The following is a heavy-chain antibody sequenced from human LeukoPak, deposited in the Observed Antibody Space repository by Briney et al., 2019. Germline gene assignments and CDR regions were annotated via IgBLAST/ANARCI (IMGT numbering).Heavy chain of an antibody. J-gene: IGHJ5*02. V-gene: IGHV4-59*01. Sequence: PSETLSLTCTVSGGSLSNYYWSWLRQYPGQGLEWIGYIYCSGSTTYYIPSLKSRVTISLDTSKNQFSLKLSSVTAADTAVYYCARNTWFDPWGQGTLVTVSS. CDR2: IYCSGST. CDR3: ARNTWFDP. CDR1: GGSLSNYY.